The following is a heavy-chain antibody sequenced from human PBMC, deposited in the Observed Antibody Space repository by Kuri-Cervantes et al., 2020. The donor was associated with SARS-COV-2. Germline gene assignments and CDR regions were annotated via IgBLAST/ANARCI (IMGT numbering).Heavy chain of an antibody. D-gene: IGHD1-26*01. CDR3: ARDLVGATGRWFDP. V-gene: IGHV4-30-2*01. CDR2: IYHSGST. Sequence: LRLSCTVSGGSTSSGGYYWSWIRQPPGKGLEWIGYIYHSGSTYYNPSLKSRVTISVDRSKNQFSLKLSSVTAADTAVYYCARDLVGATGRWFDPWGQGTLVTVSS. CDR1: GGSTSSGGYY. J-gene: IGHJ5*02.